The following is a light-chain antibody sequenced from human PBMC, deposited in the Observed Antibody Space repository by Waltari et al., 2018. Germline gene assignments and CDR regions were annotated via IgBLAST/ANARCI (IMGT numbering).Light chain of an antibody. CDR1: QSVSSIV. J-gene: IGKJ4*01. V-gene: IGKV3-20*01. CDR3: QQYDGSVLT. CDR2: GTS. Sequence: VVLTQSPDTLSLSPGDRATLSCRASQSVSSIVLVWLQQKPGQAPRLVIYGTSNRATGFPDRFSGSGSGTDFTLTISRLEPEDFAMYYCQQYDGSVLTFGGGTKVEL.